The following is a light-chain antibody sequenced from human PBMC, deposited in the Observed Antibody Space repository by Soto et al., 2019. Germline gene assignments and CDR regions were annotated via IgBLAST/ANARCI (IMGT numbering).Light chain of an antibody. CDR2: WAS. CDR1: QSVLSNNNNY. CDR3: QQYYSTWT. V-gene: IGKV4-1*01. Sequence: DIVLTSSCASLHVTLGERATINCKSVQSVLSNNNNYLAWFQQKPGQPPKLLIYWASTRESGVPDRFSGSGSGTDFTLTISSLQAEDVAVYYCQQYYSTWTFGQGTKVDIK. J-gene: IGKJ1*01.